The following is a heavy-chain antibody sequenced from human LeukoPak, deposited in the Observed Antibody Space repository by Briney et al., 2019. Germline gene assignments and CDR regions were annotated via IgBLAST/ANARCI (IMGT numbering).Heavy chain of an antibody. D-gene: IGHD5-24*01. Sequence: GGSLRLSCGASGFTFSNNWMSWVRLAPGKGLEWVANIKEDGTETYYVDSVKGRFTISRDNAKNSLYLQMNSLRVEDTAVYYCAKEGRSLQTYWGQGTLVTVSS. CDR1: GFTFSNNW. J-gene: IGHJ4*02. CDR3: AKEGRSLQTY. V-gene: IGHV3-7*03. CDR2: IKEDGTET.